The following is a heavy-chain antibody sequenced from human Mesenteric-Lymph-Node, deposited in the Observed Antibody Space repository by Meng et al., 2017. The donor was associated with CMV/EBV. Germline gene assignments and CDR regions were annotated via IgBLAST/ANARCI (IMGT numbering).Heavy chain of an antibody. CDR2: ICCRGSS. Sequence: SGGSGGSGSYYWSWSRQTRGKGLGWIGYICCRGSSNNNHYHKGRATITGKTSKHQFSLKLSSVTAADAAVYYCAGYYRYYGSRSAVDYWGQGTLVTVSS. CDR1: GGSGGSGSYY. CDR3: AGYYRYYGSRSAVDY. J-gene: IGHJ4*02. V-gene: IGHV4-61*01. D-gene: IGHD3-10*01.